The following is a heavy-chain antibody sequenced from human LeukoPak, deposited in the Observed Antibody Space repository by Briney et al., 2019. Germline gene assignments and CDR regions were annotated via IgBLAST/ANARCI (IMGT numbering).Heavy chain of an antibody. Sequence: SETLSLTCAVSGDSIINNWWSWVRQSPGKGLEWIGQIFHRGIPNYNPSLESRVTMSMDKSNNQLSLKLNSVTAADTAVYYCARVMGASWFFYLDVWGKGTTVTVSS. CDR2: IFHRGIP. J-gene: IGHJ6*03. CDR3: ARVMGASWFFYLDV. CDR1: GDSIINNW. D-gene: IGHD3-16*02. V-gene: IGHV4-4*02.